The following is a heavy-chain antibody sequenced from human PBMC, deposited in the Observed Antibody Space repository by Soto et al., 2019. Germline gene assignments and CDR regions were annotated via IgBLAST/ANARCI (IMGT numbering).Heavy chain of an antibody. CDR1: GFTFRNYA. CDR3: ARGDSNSWSDY. Sequence: GGSLRLSCAASGFTFRNYAMDWVRQAPGKGLEWVAVISYDGTNKYYADSVKGRFTISRDNSKNTLSLQMNSLRAEDTAVYYCARGDSNSWSDYWGQGTLVTVSS. CDR2: ISYDGTNK. D-gene: IGHD6-13*01. J-gene: IGHJ4*02. V-gene: IGHV3-30*01.